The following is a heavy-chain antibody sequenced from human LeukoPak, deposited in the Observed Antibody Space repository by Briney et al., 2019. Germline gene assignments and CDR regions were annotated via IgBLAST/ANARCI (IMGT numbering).Heavy chain of an antibody. V-gene: IGHV4-34*08. CDR1: GFTFSDYY. Sequence: PGGSLRLSCAASGFTFSDYYMSWIRQPPGKGLEWIGEINHSGSTNYNPSLKSRVTISVDTSKNQFSLKLSSVTAADTAVYYCAISSGYSYGFGGYYFDYWGQGTLVTVSS. D-gene: IGHD5-18*01. J-gene: IGHJ4*02. CDR2: INHSGST. CDR3: AISSGYSYGFGGYYFDY.